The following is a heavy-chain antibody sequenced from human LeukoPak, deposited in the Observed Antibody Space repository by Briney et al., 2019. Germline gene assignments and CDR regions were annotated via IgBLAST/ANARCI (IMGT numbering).Heavy chain of an antibody. Sequence: ASVKVSCKASGYTFTSYYMHWVRQAPVQGLEWMGIINPSGGSTSYAQKFQGRVTMTRDTSTSTVYMELSSLRSEDTAVYYCARDASVRGVIKSYGMDVWGQGTTVTVSS. CDR1: GYTFTSYY. V-gene: IGHV1-46*01. J-gene: IGHJ6*02. CDR3: ARDASVRGVIKSYGMDV. D-gene: IGHD3-10*01. CDR2: INPSGGST.